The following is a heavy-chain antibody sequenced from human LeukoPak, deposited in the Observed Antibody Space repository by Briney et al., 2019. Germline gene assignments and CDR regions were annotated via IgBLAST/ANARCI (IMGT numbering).Heavy chain of an antibody. Sequence: GASVKVSCKVSGYKLLELSMHWVRQAPGEGLEWMGGFDPEESDTVSPQKFQGRVTMTEDTSTDTAYMELSSLRSEDTAVYYCATSVDGLVTIRTYFELWGQGTPVTVSS. V-gene: IGHV1-24*01. D-gene: IGHD4-23*01. CDR3: ATSVDGLVTIRTYFEL. CDR1: GYKLLELS. CDR2: FDPEESDT. J-gene: IGHJ4*02.